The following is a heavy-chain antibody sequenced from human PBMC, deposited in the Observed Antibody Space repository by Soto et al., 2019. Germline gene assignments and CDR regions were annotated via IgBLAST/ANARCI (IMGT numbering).Heavy chain of an antibody. D-gene: IGHD2-2*01. J-gene: IGHJ5*02. CDR1: GDSISTYY. V-gene: IGHV4-59*01. CDR3: ARDQLRDQLLGWFDP. CDR2: IYNRGIT. Sequence: SETLSLTCTVSGDSISTYYWSWIRQPPGKGLEWIGYIYNRGITNYNPSLKSRVTISVDTSKNHFSLKLTSVTAADTAVYYCARDQLRDQLLGWFDPWGQGTLVTVSS.